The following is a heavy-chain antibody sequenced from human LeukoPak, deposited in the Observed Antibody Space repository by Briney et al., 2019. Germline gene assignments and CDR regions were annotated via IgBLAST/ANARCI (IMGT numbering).Heavy chain of an antibody. Sequence: ASVKVSYKTSGYTFTKYLIHWVRQAPGQELEWMGTINPQGDITNYAQRFQGRITLTEDTSTSTVYMELSSLTSEDTAVYYCARPSYCVADNCGYWLDPWGPGTLVTVSS. J-gene: IGHJ5*02. CDR3: ARPSYCVADNCGYWLDP. CDR2: INPQGDIT. CDR1: GYTFTKYL. D-gene: IGHD2-21*01. V-gene: IGHV1-46*01.